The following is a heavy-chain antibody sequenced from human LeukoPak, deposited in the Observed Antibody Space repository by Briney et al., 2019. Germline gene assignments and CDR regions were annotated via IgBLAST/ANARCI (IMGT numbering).Heavy chain of an antibody. CDR3: ARDLGGESDY. CDR1: GGSISSGGYS. D-gene: IGHD3-16*01. J-gene: IGHJ4*02. Sequence: SETLSLTCAVSGGSISSGGYSWSWIPQPPGKGLEWIGYIYHSGSTYYNPSLKSRVTISVDRSKNQFSLKLSSVTAADTAVYYCARDLGGESDYWGQGTLVTVSS. V-gene: IGHV4-30-2*01. CDR2: IYHSGST.